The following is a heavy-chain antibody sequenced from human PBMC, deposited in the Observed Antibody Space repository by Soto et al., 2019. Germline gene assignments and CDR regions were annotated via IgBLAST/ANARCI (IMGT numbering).Heavy chain of an antibody. CDR3: ARARPTTVVTPAFDY. J-gene: IGHJ4*02. Sequence: ASVKVSCKASGGTFSSYAISWVRQAPGQGLEWMGGIIPIFGTANYAQKFQGRVTITADESTSTAYMELSSLRSEDTAVYYCARARPTTVVTPAFDYWGQGTLVTVSS. CDR1: GGTFSSYA. D-gene: IGHD4-17*01. CDR2: IIPIFGTA. V-gene: IGHV1-69*13.